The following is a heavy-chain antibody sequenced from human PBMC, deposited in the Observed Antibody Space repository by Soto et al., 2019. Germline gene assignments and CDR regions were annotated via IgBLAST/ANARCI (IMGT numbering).Heavy chain of an antibody. CDR3: ARERSAAGTGWFDP. V-gene: IGHV1-8*01. Sequence: QVQLVQSGAEVKKPGASVKVSCKASGYTFTSYDINWVRQATGQGLEWMGWMNPNSGNTGYAQKFQGRVTMTRNSSISTAYMELSSLRSEDTAVYFCARERSAAGTGWFDPWGQGTLVTVSS. J-gene: IGHJ5*02. D-gene: IGHD6-13*01. CDR1: GYTFTSYD. CDR2: MNPNSGNT.